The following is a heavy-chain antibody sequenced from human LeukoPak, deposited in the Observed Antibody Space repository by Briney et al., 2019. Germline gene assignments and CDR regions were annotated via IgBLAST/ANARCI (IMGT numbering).Heavy chain of an antibody. CDR1: GGSISSSRYY. CDR3: ARQAGAAAGFFDY. V-gene: IGHV4-39*01. D-gene: IGHD6-13*01. J-gene: IGHJ4*02. Sequence: PSETLSLTCTVSGGSISSSRYYWGWIRQPPGKGLEWIGSIYYSGSTYYNPSLKSRVTISVDTSKNQFSLKLSSVTAADTAVYYCARQAGAAAGFFDYWGQGTLVTVSS. CDR2: IYYSGST.